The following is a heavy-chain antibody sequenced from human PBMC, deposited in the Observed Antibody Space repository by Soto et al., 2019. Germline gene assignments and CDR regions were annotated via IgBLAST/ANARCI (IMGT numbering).Heavy chain of an antibody. CDR3: ARTLYADNVDY. Sequence: QVQLVQSGAEVKKPGASVKVSCKASGYTFTSYDINWVRQATGQGLEWMGWMNPNSGNTGYAQKFQGRVTITTNTSTTTAYMELNSLRSEDTAVYYCARTLYADNVDYWGQGTLGTVSS. CDR2: MNPNSGNT. CDR1: GYTFTSYD. J-gene: IGHJ4*02. V-gene: IGHV1-8*01. D-gene: IGHD4-17*01.